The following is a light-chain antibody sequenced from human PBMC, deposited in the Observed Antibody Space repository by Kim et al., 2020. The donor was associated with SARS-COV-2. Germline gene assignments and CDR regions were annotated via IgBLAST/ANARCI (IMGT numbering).Light chain of an antibody. CDR2: GAA. J-gene: IGKJ1*01. Sequence: STGERATLACRASQSVRNSYLAWYQQKPGQTPRVLMYGAANRAAGIPDRFSGSGSGTDFTLTIRRLEPEDFAVYYCQQYGSSPWTFGQGTKVDIK. V-gene: IGKV3-20*01. CDR3: QQYGSSPWT. CDR1: QSVRNSY.